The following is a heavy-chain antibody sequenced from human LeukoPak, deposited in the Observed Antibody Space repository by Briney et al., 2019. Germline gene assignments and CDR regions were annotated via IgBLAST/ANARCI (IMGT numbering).Heavy chain of an antibody. CDR1: GFTLNKYW. D-gene: IGHD2-2*01. Sequence: GGSLRLSCAASGFTLNKYWMHGVRQAPGKGLVWVSRINIDGSSISYADSVRGRFTISRDNAKNTLYLQMNNLRAEDTAVYYCTRIPADQTFFDFWGQGTLVTVSS. J-gene: IGHJ4*02. CDR2: INIDGSSI. CDR3: TRIPADQTFFDF. V-gene: IGHV3-74*01.